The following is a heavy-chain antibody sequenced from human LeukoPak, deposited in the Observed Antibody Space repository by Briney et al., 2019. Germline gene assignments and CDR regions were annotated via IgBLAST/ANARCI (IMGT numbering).Heavy chain of an antibody. CDR1: GYTFTSYF. V-gene: IGHV1-46*01. J-gene: IGHJ1*01. CDR3: ARTPRVYAIKGGFQH. D-gene: IGHD2-8*01. CDR2: INPSGGRS. Sequence: ASVKVSCKASGYTFTSYFIHWVRQAPGQGLEWMGIINPSGGRSIYAQKFQGRVTFTRDMSTSRVYMELSSLRSEDTAVYYCARTPRVYAIKGGFQHWGQGTLVTVSS.